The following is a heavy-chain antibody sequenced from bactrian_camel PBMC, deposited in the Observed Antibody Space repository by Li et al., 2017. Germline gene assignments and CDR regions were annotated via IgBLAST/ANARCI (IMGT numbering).Heavy chain of an antibody. CDR3: AAGQIGYALGTGGTRCSRDY. CDR2: VDFEGNP. Sequence: QVQLVESGGDSVQAGGSLNISCQAGGFAYDSYCLGWFRQAPGKEREGIAAVDFEGNPSYADSVKGRFTISKDNAKSTLTLQMNNLKPEDSAMYYCAAGQIGYALGTGGTRCSRDYWGQGTQVTVS. J-gene: IGHJ4*01. V-gene: IGHV3S55*01. CDR1: GFAYDSYC. D-gene: IGHD3*01.